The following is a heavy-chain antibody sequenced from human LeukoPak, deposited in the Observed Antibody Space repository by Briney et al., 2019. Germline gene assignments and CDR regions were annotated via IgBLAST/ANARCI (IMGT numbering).Heavy chain of an antibody. CDR3: AKARGTYYFDY. D-gene: IGHD1-26*01. CDR1: GLTFSSYA. Sequence: GGSLRLSCAASGLTFSSYAMSWVRQAPGKGLEWVSAISGSGDYTYYADSVKGRFTISRDNSKNTLYLQMNSLRAEDTAVYYCAKARGTYYFDYWGQGTLVTVSS. V-gene: IGHV3-23*01. CDR2: ISGSGDYT. J-gene: IGHJ4*02.